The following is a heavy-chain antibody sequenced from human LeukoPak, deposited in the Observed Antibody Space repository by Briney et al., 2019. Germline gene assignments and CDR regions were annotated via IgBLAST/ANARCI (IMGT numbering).Heavy chain of an antibody. CDR2: IYYSGST. V-gene: IGHV4-59*01. J-gene: IGHJ6*02. Sequence: SETLSLTCTVSGGSISSYYWSWIRQPPGKGLEWIGYIYYSGSTNYNPSLKSRVTISVDTSKNQFSLKLSSVTAADTAVYYCARALGSYHGMDVWGQGTTVTVSS. D-gene: IGHD1-26*01. CDR3: ARALGSYHGMDV. CDR1: GGSISSYY.